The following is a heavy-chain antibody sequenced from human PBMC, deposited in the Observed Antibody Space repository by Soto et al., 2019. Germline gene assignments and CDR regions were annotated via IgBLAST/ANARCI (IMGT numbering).Heavy chain of an antibody. CDR1: GGSLSSYY. V-gene: IGHV4-59*01. D-gene: IGHD2-2*01. CDR3: ARAEPAAMFFWFDP. Sequence: SGTLSPTCPVSGGSLSSYYWSLVRPPPGKGLEWIGYVYYSGSTNYNPSLKSRVTISVDTSKNQFSLKLSSVTAADTAVYYCARAEPAAMFFWFDPWGQGTLVTVSS. CDR2: VYYSGST. J-gene: IGHJ5*02.